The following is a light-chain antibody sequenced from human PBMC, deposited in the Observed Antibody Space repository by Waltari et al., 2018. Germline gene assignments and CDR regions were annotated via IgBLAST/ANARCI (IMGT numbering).Light chain of an antibody. CDR1: QSINTY. Sequence: DIQMTQSPSSLSASVGDRVTIPCRASQSINTYLNWYQQKLGKAPKLLIYAASNLQNGVPSRFSGSGSETDFTLTISSLQPEDFATYYCQQTYSSPSSFGQGTKLEIK. CDR3: QQTYSSPSS. V-gene: IGKV1-39*01. J-gene: IGKJ2*03. CDR2: AAS.